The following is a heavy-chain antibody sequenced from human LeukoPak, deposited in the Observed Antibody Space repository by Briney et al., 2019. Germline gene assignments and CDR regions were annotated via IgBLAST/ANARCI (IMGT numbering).Heavy chain of an antibody. CDR3: ARDPHLSGWSDY. J-gene: IGHJ4*02. V-gene: IGHV3-21*01. CDR1: GFTFSSYS. Sequence: GGSLRLSCAASGFTFSSYSMSWVRQAPGKGLEWVSSIRSQSTYIYSADSLKGRFAISRDNAKNSLYLQMNSLRAEDTAVYYCARDPHLSGWSDYWGQGTLVTVSS. D-gene: IGHD6-19*01. CDR2: IRSQSTYI.